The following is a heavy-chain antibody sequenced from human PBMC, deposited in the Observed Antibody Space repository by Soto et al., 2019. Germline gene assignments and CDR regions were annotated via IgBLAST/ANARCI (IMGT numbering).Heavy chain of an antibody. J-gene: IGHJ6*02. CDR2: IWYDGSNK. CDR1: GFTFSSYG. CDR3: ARSARKYYDSSANYGMDV. V-gene: IGHV3-33*01. D-gene: IGHD3-22*01. Sequence: GGSLRLSCAASGFTFSSYGMHWVRQAPGKGLEWVAVIWYDGSNKYYADSVKGRFTISRDNSKNTLYLQMNSLRAEDTAVYYCARSARKYYDSSANYGMDVWGQGTTVTVSS.